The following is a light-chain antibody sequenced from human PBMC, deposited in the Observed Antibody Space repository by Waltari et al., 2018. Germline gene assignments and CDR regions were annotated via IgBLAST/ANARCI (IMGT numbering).Light chain of an antibody. J-gene: IGKJ1*01. CDR2: WAS. Sequence: DIVMTQSPDSLAVSLGESATIHCKSSQSVLYNSNGKNYLAWYQQKPGQPPKLLIYWASTRQSGVPDRFSGSGSGTDFTLTINSLQAEDVAVYYCQQYYRSRTFGQGTKVEIK. CDR3: QQYYRSRT. CDR1: QSVLYNSNGKNY. V-gene: IGKV4-1*01.